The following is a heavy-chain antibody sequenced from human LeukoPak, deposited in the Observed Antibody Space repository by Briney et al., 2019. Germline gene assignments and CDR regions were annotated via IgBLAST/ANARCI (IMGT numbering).Heavy chain of an antibody. D-gene: IGHD6-6*01. Sequence: KASETLSLTCAVYGGSFSGYYWSWIRQPPGKGLEWIGEINHSGSTNYNPSLKSRVTISVDTSKNQFSLKLSSVTAADTAMYYCAREGSMTARPFVSIDYWGQGTLVTVSS. V-gene: IGHV4-34*01. CDR3: AREGSMTARPFVSIDY. CDR1: GGSFSGYY. CDR2: INHSGST. J-gene: IGHJ4*02.